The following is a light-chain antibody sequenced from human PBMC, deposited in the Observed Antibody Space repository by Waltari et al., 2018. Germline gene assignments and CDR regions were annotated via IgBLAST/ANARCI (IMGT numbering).Light chain of an antibody. CDR1: QSVSTY. Sequence: EIVLTQSPATLSLSPGERVTLYSRASQSVSTYFALSQQKPGLAPRLLIYDASTRATGIPARFSGSGSGTDFTLTISSLEPEDFAVYYCPQRSNWPLTFGGGTKVELK. CDR3: PQRSNWPLT. CDR2: DAS. J-gene: IGKJ4*01. V-gene: IGKV3-11*01.